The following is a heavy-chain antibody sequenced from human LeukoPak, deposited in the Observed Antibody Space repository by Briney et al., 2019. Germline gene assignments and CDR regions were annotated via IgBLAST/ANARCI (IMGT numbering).Heavy chain of an antibody. J-gene: IGHJ3*02. CDR2: INPNSGGT. V-gene: IGHV1-2*04. Sequence: ASVKVSCKASGYTFTGYYMHWVRQAPGQGLEWMGWINPNSGGTNYAQKFQGWVTMTRDTSISTAYMELSRLRSEDTAVYYCATDWSWNCSSTSCYTRSGTDAFDIWGQGTMVTVSS. D-gene: IGHD2-2*02. CDR1: GYTFTGYY. CDR3: ATDWSWNCSSTSCYTRSGTDAFDI.